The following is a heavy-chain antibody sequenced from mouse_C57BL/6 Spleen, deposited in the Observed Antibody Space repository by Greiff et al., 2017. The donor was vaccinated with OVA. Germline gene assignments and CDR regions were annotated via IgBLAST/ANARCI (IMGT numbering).Heavy chain of an antibody. J-gene: IGHJ3*01. CDR3: ARGNYYSNYVEAWFAY. CDR2: IHPNSGST. Sequence: QVQLQQSGAELVKPGASVKLSCKASGYTFTSYWMHWVKQRPGQGLEWIGMIHPNSGSTNYNEKFKSKATLTVDKSSSTAYMQLSSLTSEDSAVYYCARGNYYSNYVEAWFAYWGQGTLVTVSA. V-gene: IGHV1-64*01. CDR1: GYTFTSYW. D-gene: IGHD2-5*01.